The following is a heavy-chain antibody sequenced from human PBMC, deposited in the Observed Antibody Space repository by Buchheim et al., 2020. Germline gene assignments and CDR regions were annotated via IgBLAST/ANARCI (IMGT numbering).Heavy chain of an antibody. V-gene: IGHV3-23*01. J-gene: IGHJ6*02. CDR1: GFTFSSYA. Sequence: EVQLLESGGGLVQPGGSLRLSCAASGFTFSSYAMSWVRQAPGKGLEWVSAISGSGGSTYYADSVKGRFTISRDNSKNTLYLQMNSLRAEDTAVYYCAKAQSNYDSSGYYSPYYYYYGMDVWGQGTT. CDR2: ISGSGGST. CDR3: AKAQSNYDSSGYYSPYYYYYGMDV. D-gene: IGHD3-22*01.